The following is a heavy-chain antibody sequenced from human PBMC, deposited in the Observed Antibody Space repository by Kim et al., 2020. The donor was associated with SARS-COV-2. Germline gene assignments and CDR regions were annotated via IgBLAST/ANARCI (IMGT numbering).Heavy chain of an antibody. V-gene: IGHV1-2*02. CDR3: ARDGAVPLDY. Sequence: GTNYAQKFQGRVTMTRDTSISTAYMELSRLRSDDTAVYYCARDGAVPLDYWGQGTLVTVSS. CDR2: GT. D-gene: IGHD1-1*01. J-gene: IGHJ4*02.